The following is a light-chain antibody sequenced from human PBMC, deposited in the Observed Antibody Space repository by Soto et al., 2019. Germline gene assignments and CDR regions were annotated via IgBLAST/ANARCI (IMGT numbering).Light chain of an antibody. CDR1: QSVSSY. V-gene: IGKV3-11*01. J-gene: IGKJ1*01. CDR3: QQRSNWPRT. Sequence: EIVLTQSPATLSLSPGERATLSCRASQSVSSYLAWYQQKPGQAPRLLIYDASNRATGIPARFSGSGSDTDFSLTISSLGPEDFAVYYCQQRSNWPRTFGQGTKVEI. CDR2: DAS.